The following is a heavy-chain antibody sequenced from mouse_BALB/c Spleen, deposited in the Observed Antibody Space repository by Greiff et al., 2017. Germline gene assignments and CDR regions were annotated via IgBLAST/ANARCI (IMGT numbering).Heavy chain of an antibody. V-gene: IGHV1S22*01. CDR1: GYTFTSYW. J-gene: IGHJ3*01. CDR3: TGDYDGVAY. Sequence: LQQPGSELVRPGASVKLSCKASGYTFTSYWMHWVKQRPGQGLEWIGNIYPGSGSTNYDEKFKSKATLTVDTSSSTAYMQLSSLTSEDSAVYYCTGDYDGVAYWGQGTLVTVSA. D-gene: IGHD2-4*01. CDR2: IYPGSGST.